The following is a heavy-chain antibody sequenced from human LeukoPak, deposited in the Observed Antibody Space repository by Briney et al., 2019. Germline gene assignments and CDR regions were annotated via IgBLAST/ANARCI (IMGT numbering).Heavy chain of an antibody. D-gene: IGHD3-10*01. Sequence: GGSLRLSCAASGFTFSSYSMNWVRQAPGKGLEWVSSISSSSSYIYYADSVKGRFTISRDNAKNSLYLQMNSLRAEDTAVYYCAGQGVYQEITMVRYPYYYGMDVWGQGITVTVSS. CDR1: GFTFSSYS. CDR2: ISSSSSYI. CDR3: AGQGVYQEITMVRYPYYYGMDV. J-gene: IGHJ6*02. V-gene: IGHV3-21*01.